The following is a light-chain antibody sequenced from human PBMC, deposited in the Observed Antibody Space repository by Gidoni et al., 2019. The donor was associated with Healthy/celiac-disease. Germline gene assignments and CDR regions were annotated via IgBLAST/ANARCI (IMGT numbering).Light chain of an antibody. CDR3: QQRSNGPPLT. CDR2: EAS. V-gene: IGKV3-11*01. J-gene: IGKJ4*01. CDR1: QSVSSY. Sequence: EIVLTQSPATLSLSLGERATLSCRASQSVSSYLAWYQQKPGQAPRLLIYEASNRATGIPARFSGSGSGTDFTLTISSLEPEDFAVYYCQQRSNGPPLTFGGGTKVEIK.